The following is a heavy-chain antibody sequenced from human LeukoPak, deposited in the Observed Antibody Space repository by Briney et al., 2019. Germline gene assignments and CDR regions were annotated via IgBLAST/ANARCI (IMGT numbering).Heavy chain of an antibody. Sequence: SETLSLTCTVSGYSISSGYYWGWIRQPPGKGLEWIGNIYHSGTTYYNPSLKSRVTISVDTSKNQFSLKLSSVTAADTAVYYCARSIAAAGSDAFDIWGQGTMVTVSS. CDR2: IYHSGTT. V-gene: IGHV4-38-2*02. D-gene: IGHD6-13*01. J-gene: IGHJ3*02. CDR1: GYSISSGYY. CDR3: ARSIAAAGSDAFDI.